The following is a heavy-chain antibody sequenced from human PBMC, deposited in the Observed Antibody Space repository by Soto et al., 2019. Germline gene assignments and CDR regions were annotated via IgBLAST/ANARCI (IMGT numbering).Heavy chain of an antibody. J-gene: IGHJ4*02. CDR2: IYYSGST. V-gene: IGHV4-59*01. D-gene: IGHD3-22*01. CDR3: ARDIGGYYDSSSYAN. Sequence: QVQPQESGPRLVKPSETLSLTCTVSGGSISPYYWSWIRQPPGRGLEWIGYIYYSGSTNYNPSLKSRVTISVDTSKNQFSLKLSSVTAADTAVYYCARDIGGYYDSSSYANWGQGTLVTVSS. CDR1: GGSISPYY.